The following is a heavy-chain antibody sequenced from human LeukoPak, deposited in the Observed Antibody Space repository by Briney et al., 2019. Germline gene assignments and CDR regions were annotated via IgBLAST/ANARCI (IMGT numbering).Heavy chain of an antibody. Sequence: GGSLRLSCAASGFNFSSYAMNWVRQAPGEGLEWLSGITGSGGSTYYADSVKGRFTISRDNSKDTLYLQMNSLRAEDTAVYYCAKGLTSGWSVDAFDMWGQGTMVTVSS. V-gene: IGHV3-23*01. CDR3: AKGLTSGWSVDAFDM. D-gene: IGHD6-19*01. CDR2: ITGSGGST. CDR1: GFNFSSYA. J-gene: IGHJ3*02.